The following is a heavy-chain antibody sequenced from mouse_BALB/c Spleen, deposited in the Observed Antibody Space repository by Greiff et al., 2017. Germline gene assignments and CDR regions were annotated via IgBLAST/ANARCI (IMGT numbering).Heavy chain of an antibody. CDR2: IWSGGST. V-gene: IGHV2-2*02. Sequence: LQESGPGLVQPSQSLSITCTVSGFSLTSYGVHWVRQSPGKGLEWLGVIWSGGSTDYNAAFISRLSISKDNSKSQVFFKMNSLQANDTAIYYCARTPLYGNYWYFDVWGAGTTVTVSS. J-gene: IGHJ1*01. CDR1: GFSLTSYG. CDR3: ARTPLYGNYWYFDV. D-gene: IGHD2-1*01.